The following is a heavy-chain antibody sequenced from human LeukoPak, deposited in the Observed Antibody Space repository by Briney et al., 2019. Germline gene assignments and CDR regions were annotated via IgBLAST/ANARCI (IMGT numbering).Heavy chain of an antibody. D-gene: IGHD2-21*02. J-gene: IGHJ5*02. CDR1: GGSISSGGYY. CDR2: IYYSGST. CDR3: ARVCGGDCYPLGFDP. Sequence: PSQTLSLTCTVSGGSISSGGYYWSWIRQHPGKGLEWIGYIYYSGSTYYNPSLKSRVTISVDTSKNQFSLKLSSVTAADTAVYYCARVCGGDCYPLGFDPWGQGTLVTVSS. V-gene: IGHV4-31*03.